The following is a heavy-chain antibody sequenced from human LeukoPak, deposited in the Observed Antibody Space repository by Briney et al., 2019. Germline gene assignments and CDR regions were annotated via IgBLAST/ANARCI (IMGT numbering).Heavy chain of an antibody. D-gene: IGHD3-3*01. CDR2: INPNSGGT. CDR3: AKGDVLRFLGGDYHFDY. Sequence: ASVKVSCKASGYTFTGYYMHWERQAPGQGLEWMGRINPNSGGTNYAQKFQGRVTMTRDTSISTAYMELSRLRSDDTAVYYCAKGDVLRFLGGDYHFDYWGQGTLVTVSS. J-gene: IGHJ4*01. CDR1: GYTFTGYY. V-gene: IGHV1-2*06.